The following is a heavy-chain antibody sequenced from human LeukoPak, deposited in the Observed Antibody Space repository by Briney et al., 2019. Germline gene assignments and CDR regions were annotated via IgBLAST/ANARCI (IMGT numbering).Heavy chain of an antibody. CDR1: GFTFGSYS. J-gene: IGHJ4*02. V-gene: IGHV3-48*04. CDR3: ARDSDAY. CDR2: ISTGGSTT. Sequence: GGSLRLSCAASGFTFGSYSMNWVRQAPGKGLEWVSYISTGGSTTYYADSVKGRFTISRENDKNSLYLQMNSLRAEDTAVYYCARDSDAYWGQGTLVTVSS.